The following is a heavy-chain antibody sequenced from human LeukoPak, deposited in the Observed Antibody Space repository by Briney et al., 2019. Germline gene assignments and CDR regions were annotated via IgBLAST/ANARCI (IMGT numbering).Heavy chain of an antibody. CDR3: AKDRWTTVVRDLDY. D-gene: IGHD4-23*01. J-gene: IGHJ4*02. V-gene: IGHV3-23*01. CDR1: GFTFSSYG. CDR2: ISGSVGST. Sequence: GGSLRLSCAASGFTFSSYGMSWVRQAPGKGLEWVSGISGSVGSTYYADSVKGRFTISRDNSKNTLYLQVNSLRAEDTAVYYCAKDRWTTVVRDLDYWGQGTLVTVSS.